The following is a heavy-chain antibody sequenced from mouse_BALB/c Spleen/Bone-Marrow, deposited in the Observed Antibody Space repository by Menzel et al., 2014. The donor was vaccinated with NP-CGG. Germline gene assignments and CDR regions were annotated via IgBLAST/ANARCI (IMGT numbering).Heavy chain of an antibody. CDR1: GFNIKDTY. D-gene: IGHD2-14*01. Sequence: EVQLVESGAELVKPGASVKLSCTASGFNIKDTYMHWVKQRPEQGLEWIGRIDPANGNTKYDPKFQGKATITADTSSNPAYLQLSSLTSEDTAVYYCASYRYAWYFDVWGAGTTVTVSS. J-gene: IGHJ1*01. V-gene: IGHV14-3*02. CDR2: IDPANGNT. CDR3: ASYRYAWYFDV.